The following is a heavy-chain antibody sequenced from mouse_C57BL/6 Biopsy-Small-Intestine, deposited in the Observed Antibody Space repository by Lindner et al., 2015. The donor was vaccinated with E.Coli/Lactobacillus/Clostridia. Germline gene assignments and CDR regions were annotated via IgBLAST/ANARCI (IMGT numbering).Heavy chain of an antibody. CDR2: IYPGDGST. D-gene: IGHD1-1*01. CDR1: GYAFSNSW. Sequence: VQLQESGPELVKPGASVKISCKASGYAFSNSWMDWVRQRPGEGLEWIGRIYPGDGSTNYNGKFTGKATVTADKSSSTAYVQLRSLTSEDSAVYFCARSGDYYAYYFDYWGQGTXLTVSS. J-gene: IGHJ2*01. V-gene: IGHV1-82*01. CDR3: ARSGDYYAYYFDY.